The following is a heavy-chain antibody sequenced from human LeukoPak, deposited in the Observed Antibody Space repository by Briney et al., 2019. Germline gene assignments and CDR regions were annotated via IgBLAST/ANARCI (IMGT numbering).Heavy chain of an antibody. Sequence: PSETLSLTCTVSGYSISSGYYWGWIRQPPGKGLEWIGRIYTSGSTNYNPSLKSRVTMSVDTSKNQFSLKLSSVTAADTAVYYCARDSTYYYGSGSYYPAGYMDVWGKGTTVTISS. J-gene: IGHJ6*03. V-gene: IGHV4-38-2*02. CDR2: IYTSGST. CDR1: GYSISSGYY. CDR3: ARDSTYYYGSGSYYPAGYMDV. D-gene: IGHD3-10*01.